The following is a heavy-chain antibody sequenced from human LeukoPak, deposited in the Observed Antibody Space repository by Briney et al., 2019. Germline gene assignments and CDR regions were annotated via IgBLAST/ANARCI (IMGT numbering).Heavy chain of an antibody. J-gene: IGHJ4*02. V-gene: IGHV1-2*02. CDR3: VRVRGYYDSSGYYLDY. CDR2: INPNSGGT. CDR1: GYTFTGYY. Sequence: GASVKVSCKASGYTFTGYYMHWVRQAPGQGLEWMGWINPNSGGTNYAQKFQGRVTMTRDTSISTAYMELSRLRSDDTAVYYCVRVRGYYDSSGYYLDYWGQGTLVTVSS. D-gene: IGHD3-22*01.